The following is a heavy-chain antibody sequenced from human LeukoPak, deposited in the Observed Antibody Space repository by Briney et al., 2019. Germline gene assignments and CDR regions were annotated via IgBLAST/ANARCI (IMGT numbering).Heavy chain of an antibody. CDR1: GDSISSGGYY. J-gene: IGHJ1*01. CDR2: IYYSGST. CDR3: ARARRRYSYGEYFQH. D-gene: IGHD5-18*01. V-gene: IGHV4-31*03. Sequence: SETLSLTCTVSGDSISSGGYYWSWIRQHPGKGLEWIGYIYYSGSTYYNPSLKSRVTISVDTSKNQFSLKLSSVTAADTAVYYCARARRRYSYGEYFQHWGQGTLVTVSS.